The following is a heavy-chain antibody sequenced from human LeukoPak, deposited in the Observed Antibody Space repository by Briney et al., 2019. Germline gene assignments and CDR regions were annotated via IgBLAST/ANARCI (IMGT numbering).Heavy chain of an antibody. D-gene: IGHD3-3*01. Sequence: PSETLSLTCTVSGGSISSYYWSWIRQPAGKGLEWIGRIYTSGSNNYNPSLKSRVTMSVDTSKNQFSLKLSSVTAADTAVYYCARGGFWQRDNWFDPWGQGTLVTVSS. CDR2: IYTSGSN. J-gene: IGHJ5*02. CDR3: ARGGFWQRDNWFDP. V-gene: IGHV4-4*07. CDR1: GGSISSYY.